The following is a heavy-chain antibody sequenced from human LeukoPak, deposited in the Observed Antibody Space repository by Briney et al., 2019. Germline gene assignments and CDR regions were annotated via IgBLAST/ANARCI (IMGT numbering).Heavy chain of an antibody. CDR3: ARDSSGTPYYYYGMDV. CDR1: GGSFSGYY. Sequence: PSETLSLTCAVYGGSFSGYYWSWIRQPPGKGLEWIGEINHSGSTNYNPSLKSRVTISVDTSKNQFTLKLSSVTAADTAVYYCARDSSGTPYYYYGMDVWGQGTTVTVSS. CDR2: INHSGST. V-gene: IGHV4-34*01. J-gene: IGHJ6*02. D-gene: IGHD6-19*01.